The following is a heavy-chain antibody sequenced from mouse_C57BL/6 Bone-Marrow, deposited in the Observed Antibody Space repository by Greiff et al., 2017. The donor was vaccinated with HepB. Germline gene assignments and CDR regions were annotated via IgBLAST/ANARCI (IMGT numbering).Heavy chain of an antibody. J-gene: IGHJ4*01. CDR2: ISYDGSN. CDR1: GYSITSGYY. CDR3: ARGGYYYAMDY. Sequence: ESGPGLVIPSQSLSLTCSVTGYSITSGYYWNWIRQFPGNKLEWMGYISYDGSNNYNPSLKNRISITRDTSKNQFFLKLNSVTTEDTATYYCARGGYYYAMDYWGQGTSVTVSS. V-gene: IGHV3-6*01.